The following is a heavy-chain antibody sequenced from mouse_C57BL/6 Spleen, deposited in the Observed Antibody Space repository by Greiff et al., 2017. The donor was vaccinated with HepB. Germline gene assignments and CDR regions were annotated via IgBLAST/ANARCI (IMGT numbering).Heavy chain of an antibody. CDR1: GFTFSDYG. CDR3: ARRVYYYGSSYGYFDY. CDR2: ISSGSSTI. D-gene: IGHD1-1*01. Sequence: EVQLVESGGGLVKPGGSLKLSCAASGFTFSDYGMHWVRQAPEKGLEWVAYISSGSSTIYYADTVKGRFTISRDNAKNTLFLQMTSLRSEDTAMYYCARRVYYYGSSYGYFDYWGQGTTLTVSS. J-gene: IGHJ2*01. V-gene: IGHV5-17*01.